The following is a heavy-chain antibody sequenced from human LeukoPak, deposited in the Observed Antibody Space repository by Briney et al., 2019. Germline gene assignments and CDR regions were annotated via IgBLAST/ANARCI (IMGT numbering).Heavy chain of an antibody. Sequence: SETLSLTCTVSGYSISSGYYWNWIRQPPGKGLEWIGEINHSGSTNYNPSLKSRVTISVDTSKNQFSLKLSSVTAADTAVYYCARGLKYNWKGGFDYWGQGTLVTVSS. CDR2: INHSGST. J-gene: IGHJ4*02. D-gene: IGHD1-20*01. CDR1: GYSISSGYY. CDR3: ARGLKYNWKGGFDY. V-gene: IGHV4-38-2*02.